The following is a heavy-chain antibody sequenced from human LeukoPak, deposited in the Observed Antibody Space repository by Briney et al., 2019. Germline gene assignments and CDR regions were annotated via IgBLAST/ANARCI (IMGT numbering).Heavy chain of an antibody. D-gene: IGHD3-10*01. Sequence: QTGGSLRLSCSASGFTFSRYAMHWVRQAPGEGLEYVSAISINVGSTYYADSVKGRFTISRDNSKNTLYLQMSSLRTEDTAVYYCVKDGSGSYYTYYFDYWGQGTLVTVSS. CDR2: ISINVGST. J-gene: IGHJ4*02. CDR3: VKDGSGSYYTYYFDY. CDR1: GFTFSRYA. V-gene: IGHV3-64D*06.